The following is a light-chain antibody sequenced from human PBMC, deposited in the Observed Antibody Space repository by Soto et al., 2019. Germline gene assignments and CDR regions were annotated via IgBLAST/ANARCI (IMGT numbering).Light chain of an antibody. V-gene: IGKV3D-15*01. CDR1: QSVSHY. Sequence: EIVMTQSPATLSVSPGERATLSCRASQSVSHYLGWYQQKPGQPPRLLIYGASTRATGIPARFSGSGSGTEFTLTISSLQSEDFAVYYCQQYNSRLTFGGGTKVEIK. CDR3: QQYNSRLT. CDR2: GAS. J-gene: IGKJ4*01.